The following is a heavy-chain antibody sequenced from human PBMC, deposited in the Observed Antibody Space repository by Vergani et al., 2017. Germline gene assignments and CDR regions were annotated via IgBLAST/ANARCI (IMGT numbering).Heavy chain of an antibody. V-gene: IGHV3-21*01. J-gene: IGHJ3*01. CDR1: GFTFSSYS. CDR3: ARGGITSYDILTGYLPHAFDF. D-gene: IGHD3-9*01. Sequence: VQLVESGGGLVKPGGSLRLSCAASGFTFSSYSMIWVRQAPGKGLEWVSSISSSSSYIDYADSVKGRFTISRDNGKNSLYLQMNSLRAEDTAVYYCARGGITSYDILTGYLPHAFDFWGQGTMVTVSS. CDR2: ISSSSSYI.